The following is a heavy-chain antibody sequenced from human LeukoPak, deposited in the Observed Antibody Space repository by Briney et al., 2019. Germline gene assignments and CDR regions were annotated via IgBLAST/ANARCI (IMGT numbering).Heavy chain of an antibody. V-gene: IGHV3-21*01. J-gene: IGHJ6*03. D-gene: IGHD6-13*01. CDR1: GFTFSSYS. CDR3: ARDSSSWYVPGGYYYYYMDV. Sequence: GGSLRLSCAASGFTFSSYSMNWVRQAPGKGLEWVSSISSSSSYIYYADSVRGRFTISRDNAKNSLYLQMNSLRAEDTAVYYCARDSSSWYVPGGYYYYYMDVWGKGTTVTVSS. CDR2: ISSSSSYI.